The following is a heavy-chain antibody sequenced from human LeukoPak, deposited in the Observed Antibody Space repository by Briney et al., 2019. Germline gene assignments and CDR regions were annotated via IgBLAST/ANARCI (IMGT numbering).Heavy chain of an antibody. CDR3: ARDLSLYSYGRIWGY. Sequence: ASVKVSCKASGGTFSSYAISWVRQAPGQGLEWMGGIIPIFGTANYAQKFQGRVTITADKSTSTAYMELSSLRSEDTAVYYCARDLSLYSYGRIWGYWGQGTLVTVSS. CDR2: IIPIFGTA. CDR1: GGTFSSYA. J-gene: IGHJ4*02. D-gene: IGHD5-18*01. V-gene: IGHV1-69*06.